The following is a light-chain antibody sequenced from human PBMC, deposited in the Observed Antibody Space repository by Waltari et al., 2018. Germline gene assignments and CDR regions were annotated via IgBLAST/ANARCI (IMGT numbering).Light chain of an antibody. CDR2: EDN. J-gene: IGLJ3*02. V-gene: IGLV3-10*01. CDR1: AVPRKY. CDR3: YSTDSSGDDRV. Sequence: SYELTQPPSVSVSPGQTAMITCSGDAVPRKYVYWFQQRAGQAPVMVIYEDNKRPSGITGSCSGSSSGTMATRASTGARVEDEADYYCYSTDSSGDDRVFGGGTRLTVL.